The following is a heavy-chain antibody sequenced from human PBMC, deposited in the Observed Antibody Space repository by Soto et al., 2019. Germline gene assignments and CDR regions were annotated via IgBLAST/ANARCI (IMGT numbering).Heavy chain of an antibody. J-gene: IGHJ6*03. CDR2: IIPILGIA. CDR1: GVRFRSYT. D-gene: IGHD3-3*01. CDR3: SSATIFGVGTRYYYYYYMDV. V-gene: IGHV1-69*02. Sequence: SVKVSWKACGVRFRSYTSCWVRQAPGQGLEWMGRIIPILGIANYAQKFQGRVTITADKSTSTAYMELSSLRSEDTAVYYCSSATIFGVGTRYYYYYYMDVWAKGTTVTVYS.